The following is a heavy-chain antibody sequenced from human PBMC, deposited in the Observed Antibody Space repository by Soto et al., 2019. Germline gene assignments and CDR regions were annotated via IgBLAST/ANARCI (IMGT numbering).Heavy chain of an antibody. CDR3: ARAPGSSSWPLVFDY. Sequence: QVQVVQSGAEVKRPGASAKVSCKASGDTFTSNGISWVRQAPGQGLEWLAWISIYNGNTQYAQKVQGRVTMTTDTSTNTAYMELRSLRADDTAVYYCARAPGSSSWPLVFDYWGQGTLVTVSA. CDR2: ISIYNGNT. D-gene: IGHD6-6*01. V-gene: IGHV1-18*04. CDR1: GDTFTSNG. J-gene: IGHJ4*02.